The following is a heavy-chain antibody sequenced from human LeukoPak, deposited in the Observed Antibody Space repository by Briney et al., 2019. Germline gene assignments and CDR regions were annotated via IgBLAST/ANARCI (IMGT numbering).Heavy chain of an antibody. CDR2: INYRGSA. J-gene: IGHJ6*02. CDR3: ARTYYYGMDV. V-gene: IGHV4-31*03. CDR1: GGSISSVDYY. Sequence: SETLSLTCTVSGGSISSVDYYWSWIRQYPGKGLEWIGYINYRGSAYYNPSLKSRVTISVDTSKNQFSLKLTSVTAADTAVYYCARTYYYGMDVCGQGTTVTVSS.